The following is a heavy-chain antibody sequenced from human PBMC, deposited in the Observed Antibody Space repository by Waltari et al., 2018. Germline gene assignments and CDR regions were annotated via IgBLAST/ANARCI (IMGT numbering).Heavy chain of an antibody. V-gene: IGHV1-69*04. CDR2: IIPIHAIA. Sequence: QVQLVQSGAEVKKPGSSVKVSCKASGGTFSSYAINWVRQAPGQGLEWMGGIIPIHAIANYAQKFQGRVTITADESTGTAYMELSSLRSDDTAVYYCAREANIAIFGMAARGAFDIWGQGTMVTVSS. D-gene: IGHD3-3*01. J-gene: IGHJ3*02. CDR1: GGTFSSYA. CDR3: AREANIAIFGMAARGAFDI.